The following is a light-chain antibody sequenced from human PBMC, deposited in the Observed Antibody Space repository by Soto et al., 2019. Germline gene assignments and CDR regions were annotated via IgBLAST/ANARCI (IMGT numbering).Light chain of an antibody. J-gene: IGKJ1*01. CDR3: QQSYSSHGT. CDR1: QTVSTY. CDR2: GAS. Sequence: DIQMTQSPSSLSASVGDRVTITCRASQTVSTYLTWYQQKPGKAPKVLIYGASSLHSGVTSRMSGTGSETYFSLTISSLQPEDIATYYCQQSYSSHGTSGQAARLEI. V-gene: IGKV1-39*01.